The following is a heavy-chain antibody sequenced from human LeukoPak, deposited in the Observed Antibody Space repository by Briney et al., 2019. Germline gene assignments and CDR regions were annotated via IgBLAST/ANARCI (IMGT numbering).Heavy chain of an antibody. J-gene: IGHJ4*02. Sequence: SETLSLTCTVSGGSISSSSYYRGWIRQPPGKGLEWIGSIYYSGSTYYNPSLKSRVTISVDTSKNQFSLKLSSVTAADTAVYYCARHGDYDILTGYFGYFDYWGQGTLVTVSS. V-gene: IGHV4-39*01. CDR1: GGSISSSSYY. D-gene: IGHD3-9*01. CDR3: ARHGDYDILTGYFGYFDY. CDR2: IYYSGST.